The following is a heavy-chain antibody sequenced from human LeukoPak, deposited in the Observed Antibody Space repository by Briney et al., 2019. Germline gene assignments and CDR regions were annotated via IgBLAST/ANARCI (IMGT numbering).Heavy chain of an antibody. D-gene: IGHD3-9*01. Sequence: ASVNVSCKASGYTFTSYGISWVRQAPGQGLEWMGWISAYNGNTNYAQKLQGRVTMTTDTSTSTAYMELRSLRSDDTAVYYCARDLGAPGRYFDWLLSASKVLGYWGQGTLVTVSS. J-gene: IGHJ4*02. CDR2: ISAYNGNT. CDR3: ARDLGAPGRYFDWLLSASKVLGY. V-gene: IGHV1-18*01. CDR1: GYTFTSYG.